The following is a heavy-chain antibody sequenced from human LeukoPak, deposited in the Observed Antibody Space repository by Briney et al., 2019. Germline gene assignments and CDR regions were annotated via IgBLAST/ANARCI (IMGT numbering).Heavy chain of an antibody. J-gene: IGHJ5*02. V-gene: IGHV4-39*07. D-gene: IGHD3-16*01. CDR1: GGSVSSGTYH. CDR3: ARDHYYDGRGRFDP. CDR2: VYFDGGT. Sequence: SETLSLTCSVSGGSVSSGTYHWGWIRQPPGKGLEWIGSVYFDGGTHYKPSLQSRVTISVDTSKNQFSLRLSSVTAADTALYYCARDHYYDGRGRFDPWGQGTLVTVSS.